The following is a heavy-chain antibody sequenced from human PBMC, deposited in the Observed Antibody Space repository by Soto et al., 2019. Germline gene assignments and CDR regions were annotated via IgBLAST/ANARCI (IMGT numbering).Heavy chain of an antibody. CDR1: GFTFSSYE. D-gene: IGHD6-13*01. Sequence: GGSLSLSCAASGFTFSSYEMNWVRQAPGKGLEWVSYISSSGSTIYYADSVKGQFTISRDNAKNSLYLQMNSLRAEDTAVYYCARAGGLAAAGTMGWFDPWGQGTLVTVSS. J-gene: IGHJ5*02. V-gene: IGHV3-48*03. CDR3: ARAGGLAAAGTMGWFDP. CDR2: ISSSGSTI.